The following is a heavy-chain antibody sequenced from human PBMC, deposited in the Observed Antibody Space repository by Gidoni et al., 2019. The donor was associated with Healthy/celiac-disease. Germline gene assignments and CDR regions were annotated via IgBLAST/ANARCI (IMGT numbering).Heavy chain of an antibody. CDR2: ISGSGGST. CDR3: AKARDSSSWFEY. D-gene: IGHD6-13*01. V-gene: IGHV3-23*01. CDR1: GFTFSSYA. Sequence: EVQLLESGGGLVQPGGSLRLPCAASGFTFSSYAMSWVRQAPGKGLEWVSAISGSGGSTYYADSVKGRFTISRDNSKNTLYLQMNSLRAEDTAVYYCAKARDSSSWFEYWGQGTLVTVSS. J-gene: IGHJ5*01.